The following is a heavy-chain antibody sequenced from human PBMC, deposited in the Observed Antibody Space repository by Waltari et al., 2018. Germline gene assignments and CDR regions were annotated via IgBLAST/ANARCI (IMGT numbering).Heavy chain of an antibody. CDR3: ARHAYGSGSYYYYYYYGMDV. J-gene: IGHJ6*02. D-gene: IGHD3-10*01. V-gene: IGHV5-51*01. Sequence: EVQLVQSGAEVKKPGESLKISCKGSGYSFTSYWIGWVRQMPGKGLEWMGINYPGDSDTRYSPSFQGQVTISADKSISTAYLQGSSLKASDTAMYYCARHAYGSGSYYYYYYYGMDVWGQGTTVTVSS. CDR1: GYSFTSYW. CDR2: NYPGDSDT.